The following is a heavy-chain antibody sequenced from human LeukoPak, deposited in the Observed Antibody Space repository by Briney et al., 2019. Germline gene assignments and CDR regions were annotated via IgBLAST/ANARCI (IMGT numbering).Heavy chain of an antibody. Sequence: PSETLSLTCTVSGGSVSSGSYYWSWIRQPPGRGLEWIAYIHYSGSAAYNPSFKSRVTIPRDMSTNQFSLKMTSVTAADTAVYFCARDMGAPDYGSYSVDYWGQGTLVTVSS. J-gene: IGHJ4*02. D-gene: IGHD4-23*01. CDR2: IHYSGSA. CDR3: ARDMGAPDYGSYSVDY. CDR1: GGSVSSGSYY. V-gene: IGHV4-61*01.